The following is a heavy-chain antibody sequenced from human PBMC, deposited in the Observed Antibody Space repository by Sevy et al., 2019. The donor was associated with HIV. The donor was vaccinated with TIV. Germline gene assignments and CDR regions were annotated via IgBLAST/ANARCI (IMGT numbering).Heavy chain of an antibody. D-gene: IGHD6-13*01. Sequence: GGSLRLSCEGSGYTFSNYWMHWVRQAPGKGLEWVSRVNSDGSTAYGDSVKGRFTISTDNAENTMSLQMNSLRAEDTALYYCVAANSWEDYWGQGTLVTVSS. CDR3: VAANSWEDY. V-gene: IGHV3-74*01. J-gene: IGHJ4*02. CDR2: VNSDGST. CDR1: GYTFSNYW.